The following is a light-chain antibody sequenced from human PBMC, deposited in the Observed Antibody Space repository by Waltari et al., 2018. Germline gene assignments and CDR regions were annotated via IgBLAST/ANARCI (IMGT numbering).Light chain of an antibody. CDR3: QQYNSYSLLT. CDR1: QSISKW. V-gene: IGKV1-5*03. Sequence: DIRMTQSPSTLSASAGDRVIISCRASQSISKWLAWYQQTPGKAPKLLIYEASTLQSGFPSRFSGTGSGTDFTLTISSLQPDDFATYYCQQYNSYSLLTFGGGTKVEIK. J-gene: IGKJ4*01. CDR2: EAS.